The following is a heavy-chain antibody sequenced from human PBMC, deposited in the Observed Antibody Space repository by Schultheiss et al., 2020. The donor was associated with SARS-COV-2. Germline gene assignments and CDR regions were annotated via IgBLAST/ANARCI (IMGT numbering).Heavy chain of an antibody. V-gene: IGHV1-18*01. CDR2: ISAYNGNT. J-gene: IGHJ4*02. CDR3: AREGSYDSSGYLDY. Sequence: ASVKVSCKTSAYTFTGYYIHWVRQAPGQGLEWMGWISAYNGNTNYAQKLQGRVTMTTDTSTSTAYMELSSLRSEDTAVYYCAREGSYDSSGYLDYWGQGTLVTVSS. D-gene: IGHD3-22*01. CDR1: AYTFTGYY.